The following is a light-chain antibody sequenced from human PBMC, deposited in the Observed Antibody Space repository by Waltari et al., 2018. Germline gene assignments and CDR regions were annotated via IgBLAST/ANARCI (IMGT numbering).Light chain of an antibody. J-gene: IGKJ3*01. CDR2: AAS. Sequence: DIQMTQSPSSLSASVGDRVTITSRASQGISSYLAWYQQKPGKVPKLLIYAASTLQSGVPSRFSGRGFGTEFTLTISSLQPEDFATYYCQQVDSYPFTFGPGTKVDL. V-gene: IGKV1-9*01. CDR1: QGISSY. CDR3: QQVDSYPFT.